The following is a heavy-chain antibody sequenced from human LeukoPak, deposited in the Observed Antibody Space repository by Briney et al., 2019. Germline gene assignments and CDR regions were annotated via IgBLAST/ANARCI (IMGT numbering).Heavy chain of an antibody. Sequence: SETLSLTCTVSGGSISSYYWNWIRQPPGKGLEWIGYIYYSGSTNYNPSLKSRVTISVDTSKNQFSLKLSSVTAADTAVYYCARQGDFPIADFDYWGQGTLVTVSS. D-gene: IGHD3-3*01. J-gene: IGHJ4*02. CDR2: IYYSGST. CDR1: GGSISSYY. V-gene: IGHV4-59*08. CDR3: ARQGDFPIADFDY.